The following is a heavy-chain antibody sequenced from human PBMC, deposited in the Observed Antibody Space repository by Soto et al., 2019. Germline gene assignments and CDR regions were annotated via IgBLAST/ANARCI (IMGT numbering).Heavy chain of an antibody. D-gene: IGHD3-16*02. J-gene: IGHJ4*02. CDR3: ARGPFMITFGGVIGPALSD. Sequence: GASVKVSCKASGGTFSSYTISWVRQAPGQGLEWMGRIIPILGIANYAQKFQGRVTITADKSTSTAYMELSSLRSEDTAVYYCARGPFMITFGGVIGPALSDWGQGTLVTVSS. CDR1: GGTFSSYT. CDR2: IIPILGIA. V-gene: IGHV1-69*02.